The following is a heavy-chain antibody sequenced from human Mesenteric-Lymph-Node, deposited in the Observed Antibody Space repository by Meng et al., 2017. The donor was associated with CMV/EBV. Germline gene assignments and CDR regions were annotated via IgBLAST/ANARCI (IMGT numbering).Heavy chain of an antibody. Sequence: ASVKVSCKASGYTFTTYGISWVRQAPGQGLEWMGWISAYNGNTDYAQKFQGRVTMTTDTSTNTAHMELRSLRSDDTAVYYCARDLVGTTVSFDYWGQGTLVTVSS. CDR2: ISAYNGNT. CDR1: GYTFTTYG. D-gene: IGHD1-7*01. V-gene: IGHV1-18*01. J-gene: IGHJ4*02. CDR3: ARDLVGTTVSFDY.